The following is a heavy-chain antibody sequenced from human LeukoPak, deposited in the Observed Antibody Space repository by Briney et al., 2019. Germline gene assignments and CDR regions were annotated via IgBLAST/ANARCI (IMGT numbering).Heavy chain of an antibody. J-gene: IGHJ4*02. CDR1: GFTFSSYE. Sequence: AGGSLRLSCAASGFTFSSYEMNWVRQAPGKGLEWVSYISSSGSTIYYADSVKGRFTIHRDNAKNSLYLQMNSLRAEGTAVYYCARDYNLDYWGQGTLVTVSS. D-gene: IGHD1-1*01. CDR2: ISSSGSTI. V-gene: IGHV3-48*03. CDR3: ARDYNLDY.